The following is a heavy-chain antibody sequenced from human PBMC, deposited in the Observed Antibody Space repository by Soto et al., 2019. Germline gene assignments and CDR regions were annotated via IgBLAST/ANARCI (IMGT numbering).Heavy chain of an antibody. Sequence: GGSLRLSCAASGFTVSSNYMSWVRQAPGKGLEWVSVIYSGGSTYYADSVKGRLTISRDNSKNTLYLQMNSLRAEDTAVYYCARDRVGGNSGWAPFDYWGQGTLVTVSS. V-gene: IGHV3-53*01. J-gene: IGHJ4*02. CDR2: IYSGGST. CDR3: ARDRVGGNSGWAPFDY. CDR1: GFTVSSNY. D-gene: IGHD6-19*01.